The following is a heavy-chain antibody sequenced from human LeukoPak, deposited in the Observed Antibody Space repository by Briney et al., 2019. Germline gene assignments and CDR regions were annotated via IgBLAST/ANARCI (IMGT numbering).Heavy chain of an antibody. CDR3: AKDIIAVAVRGGYFDY. D-gene: IGHD6-19*01. J-gene: IGHJ4*02. CDR1: GFTFTKYW. Sequence: GGSLRLSCAASGFTFTKYWMTWVRQAPGKGLEWVGNIKQDGSDKNYMDSVKGRFTISRDNAKNSLYLQMNSLRAEDTALYYCAKDIIAVAVRGGYFDYWGQGTLVTVSS. CDR2: IKQDGSDK. V-gene: IGHV3-7*03.